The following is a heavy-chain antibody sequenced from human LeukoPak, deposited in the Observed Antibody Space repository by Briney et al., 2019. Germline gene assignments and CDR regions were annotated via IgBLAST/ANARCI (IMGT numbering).Heavy chain of an antibody. CDR2: ISGSGGST. Sequence: GGSLRLSRAASGFTFSSYAMSWVRQAPGKGLEWVSAISGSGGSTYYADSVKGRFTISRDNSKNTLYLQMNSLRAEDTAVYYCAKYRLERRGREHYYYGMDVWGQGTTVTVSS. J-gene: IGHJ6*02. V-gene: IGHV3-23*01. CDR3: AKYRLERRGREHYYYGMDV. CDR1: GFTFSSYA. D-gene: IGHD1-1*01.